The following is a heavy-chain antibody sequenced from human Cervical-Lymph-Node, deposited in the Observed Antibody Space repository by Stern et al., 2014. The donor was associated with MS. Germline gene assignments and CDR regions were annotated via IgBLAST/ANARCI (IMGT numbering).Heavy chain of an antibody. CDR3: ARGELKEGLVRGMDV. CDR2: VIPIFGTG. J-gene: IGHJ6*02. CDR1: GGTFSSYA. D-gene: IGHD1-26*01. V-gene: IGHV1-69*01. Sequence: VQLVESGDEVKKPGSSGKVSCKASGGTFSSYAISWVRQAPGQGLEWMGGVIPIFGTGNYAEKVQGRVTVTADESTSTAYMELSSLRSEDTAVYYCARGELKEGLVRGMDVWGQGTTVTVSS.